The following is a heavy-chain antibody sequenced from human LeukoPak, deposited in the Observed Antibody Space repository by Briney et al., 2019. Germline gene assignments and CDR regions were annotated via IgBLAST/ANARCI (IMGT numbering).Heavy chain of an antibody. V-gene: IGHV3-33*08. CDR2: IWHDGSNK. CDR1: GFTFSNYA. J-gene: IGHJ3*02. Sequence: PGRSLRLSCAASGFTFSNYAMLWVRQAPGKGLEWVAVIWHDGSNKFYADSVKGRFTISRDNSKNTLYLQMNSLRAEDTAVYYCARDIYDSSPPINAFDIWGQGTMVTVSS. D-gene: IGHD3-22*01. CDR3: ARDIYDSSPPINAFDI.